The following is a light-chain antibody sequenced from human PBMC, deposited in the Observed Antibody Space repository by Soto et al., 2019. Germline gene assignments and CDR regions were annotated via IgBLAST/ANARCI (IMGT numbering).Light chain of an antibody. V-gene: IGKV3-15*01. CDR2: GAS. CDR1: QSVSST. J-gene: IGKJ2*01. Sequence: EIVMTQSPATLSVSPGERATLSCRASQSVSSTLAWYQQKPGQAPRLLIYGASTRATGIPASFSGSGSGTEFILTISSLQSEDFAVYYCQQYNNWPPYTFGQGTKLEIK. CDR3: QQYNNWPPYT.